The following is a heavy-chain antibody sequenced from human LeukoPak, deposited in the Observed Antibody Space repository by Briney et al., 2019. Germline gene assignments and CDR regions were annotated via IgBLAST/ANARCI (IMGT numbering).Heavy chain of an antibody. Sequence: GRSLRLSCAASGFTFSTYSMNWVRQAPGKGLEWVSYINSSSSTTFYADSVKGRFTISRDDAKNSLYLQMNSLRAEDTAVYYCARGVKVRGVNYYGMDVWGQGTTVTVSS. V-gene: IGHV3-48*04. J-gene: IGHJ6*02. CDR1: GFTFSTYS. CDR3: ARGVKVRGVNYYGMDV. D-gene: IGHD3-10*01. CDR2: INSSSSTT.